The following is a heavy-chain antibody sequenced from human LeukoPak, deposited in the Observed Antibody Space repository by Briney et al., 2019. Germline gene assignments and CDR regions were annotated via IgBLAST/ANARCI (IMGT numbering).Heavy chain of an antibody. D-gene: IGHD3-3*01. J-gene: IGHJ5*02. Sequence: SETLSLTCTVSGGSISGTYYWSWIRQPAGKGLEWIGRIYTSGSTNYNPSLKSRVTMSVDTSKNQFSLKLSSVTATDTAVYYCARDMDFWSGYYKVWWFDPWGQGTLVTVSS. CDR1: GGSISGTYY. CDR3: ARDMDFWSGYYKVWWFDP. CDR2: IYTSGST. V-gene: IGHV4-4*07.